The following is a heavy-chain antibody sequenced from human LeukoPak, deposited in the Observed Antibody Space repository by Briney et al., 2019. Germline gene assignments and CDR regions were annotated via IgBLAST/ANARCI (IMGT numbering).Heavy chain of an antibody. CDR3: ARSVFWSGYPPYYYYMDV. CDR1: GYSFTSYW. CDR2: IYPDDSDT. J-gene: IGHJ6*03. D-gene: IGHD3-3*01. Sequence: GESPKISCKGSGYSFTSYWIGWVRQMPGKGLEWMGIIYPDDSDTRYSPSFQGQVTILADKSISTAYLQWSSLKASDTAMYYCARSVFWSGYPPYYYYMDVWGKGTTVTVSS. V-gene: IGHV5-51*01.